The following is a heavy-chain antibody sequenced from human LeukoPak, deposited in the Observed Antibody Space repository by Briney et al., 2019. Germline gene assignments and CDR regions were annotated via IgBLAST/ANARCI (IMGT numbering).Heavy chain of an antibody. CDR3: ARGGKGIVVVPAALRKGGFDY. D-gene: IGHD2-2*01. CDR1: GFTFSSYS. J-gene: IGHJ4*02. V-gene: IGHV3-21*01. Sequence: GGSLRLSCAASGFTFSSYSMNWVRQAPGKGLEWVSSISSSSSYIYYADSVKGRFTISRDNAKDSLHLQMNSLRAEDTAVYYCARGGKGIVVVPAALRKGGFDYWGQGTLVTVSS. CDR2: ISSSSSYI.